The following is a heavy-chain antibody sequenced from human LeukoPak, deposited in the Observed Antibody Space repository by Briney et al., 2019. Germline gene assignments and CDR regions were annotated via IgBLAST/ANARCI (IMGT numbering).Heavy chain of an antibody. V-gene: IGHV1-2*02. J-gene: IGHJ4*02. CDR1: GYTFTGYY. CDR2: INPNSGGT. CDR3: ARVAGQLWPHYYYFDY. D-gene: IGHD5-18*01. Sequence: GASVKVSCKASGYTFTGYYMHWVRQAPGQGLEWMGWINPNSGGTNYAQKFQGRVTMTRDTSISTAYMELSRLRSDDTAVYYCARVAGQLWPHYYYFDYWGQGTLVTVSS.